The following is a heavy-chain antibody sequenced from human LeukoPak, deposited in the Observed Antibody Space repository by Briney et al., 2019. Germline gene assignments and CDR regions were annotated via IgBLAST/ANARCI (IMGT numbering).Heavy chain of an antibody. Sequence: PGGSLRLSCAASGFTFSSYWMHWVRHAPGKGLVWVSRINSDGSSTSYADSVKGRFTISRDNAKNTLYLQMNSLRAEDTAVYYCARENINYYDSSGYYPNWFDPWGQGTLVTVSS. V-gene: IGHV3-74*01. CDR1: GFTFSSYW. CDR2: INSDGSST. D-gene: IGHD3-22*01. CDR3: ARENINYYDSSGYYPNWFDP. J-gene: IGHJ5*02.